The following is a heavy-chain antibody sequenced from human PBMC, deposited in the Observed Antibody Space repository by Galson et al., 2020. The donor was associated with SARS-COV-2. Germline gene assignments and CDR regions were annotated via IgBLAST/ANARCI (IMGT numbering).Heavy chain of an antibody. CDR1: GGSFSNKDYY. V-gene: IGHV4-39*07. CDR3: ARATSVSAKLVILTSDDAFDI. D-gene: IGHD3-9*01. CDR2: IYHSGHP. J-gene: IGHJ3*02. Sequence: ASETLSLTCTVSGGSFSNKDYYWGWIRQPTGKGLEWIGSIYHSGHPYYNPALDSRVTVSFDTPKKKFSLKLSSVTAADTAVYYCARATSVSAKLVILTSDDAFDIWGQGTMVIVAA.